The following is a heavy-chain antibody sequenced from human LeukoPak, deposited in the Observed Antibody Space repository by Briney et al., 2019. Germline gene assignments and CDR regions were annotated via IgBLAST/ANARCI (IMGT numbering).Heavy chain of an antibody. V-gene: IGHV1-2*02. CDR2: IIPDSGGT. Sequence: ASVKVSCKASGYTFTGYYIHWVRQAPGQGLEWMGWIIPDSGGTNFAQRFQGRVTMTRDTSISTAYMELRRLRSDDTAVYFCARGTPGSAEYYQLWGRGTLVTVSS. D-gene: IGHD3-10*01. CDR3: ARGTPGSAEYYQL. CDR1: GYTFTGYY. J-gene: IGHJ1*01.